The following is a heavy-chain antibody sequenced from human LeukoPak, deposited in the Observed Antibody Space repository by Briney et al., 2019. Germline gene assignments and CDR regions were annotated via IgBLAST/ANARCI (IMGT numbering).Heavy chain of an antibody. Sequence: GRSLRLSCAASGFTFSSYAMHWVRQAPGKGLEWVAVISYDGSNKYYADSVKGRFTISRDNSKNTLYLQMNSLRAEDTAVYYCARGWGRFLPPTYYFDYWGQGTLVTVSS. D-gene: IGHD3-3*01. V-gene: IGHV3-30-3*01. J-gene: IGHJ4*02. CDR1: GFTFSSYA. CDR3: ARGWGRFLPPTYYFDY. CDR2: ISYDGSNK.